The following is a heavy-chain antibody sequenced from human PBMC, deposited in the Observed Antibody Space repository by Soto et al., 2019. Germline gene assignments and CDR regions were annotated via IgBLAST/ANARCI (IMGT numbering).Heavy chain of an antibody. J-gene: IGHJ3*02. CDR2: INPSGGST. Sequence: ASVKVSCKASGYTFTSYYMHWVRQAPGQGLEWMGIINPSGGSTSYAQKFQGRVTITRDTSTSTVYMELSSLRSEDTAVYYCARAFEVVTAIYAQRAFDIWGQGTMVTV. CDR3: ARAFEVVTAIYAQRAFDI. D-gene: IGHD2-21*02. V-gene: IGHV1-46*01. CDR1: GYTFTSYY.